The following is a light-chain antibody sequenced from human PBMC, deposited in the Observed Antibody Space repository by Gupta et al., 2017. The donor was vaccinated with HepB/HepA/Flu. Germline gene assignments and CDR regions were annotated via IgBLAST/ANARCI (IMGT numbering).Light chain of an antibody. J-gene: IGLJ2*01. CDR1: SSDAGSYNR. CDR2: EVS. CDR3: SSYTSSSIVA. V-gene: IGLV2-18*02. Sequence: QSALTQLPSVSGSPDRSVTISCAGTSSDAGSYNRVSWYQQSPGTVPKLMIYEVSNRPSGVPDRFSGSRSGNTASLTISGLQAEDEADYYCSSYTSSSIVAFGGGTKLTVL.